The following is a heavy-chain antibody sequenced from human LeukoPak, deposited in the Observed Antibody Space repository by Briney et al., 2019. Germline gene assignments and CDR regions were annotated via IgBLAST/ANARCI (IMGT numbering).Heavy chain of an antibody. CDR1: GFTFSSYN. J-gene: IGHJ3*02. Sequence: GGSLRLSCAASGFTFSSYNMNWVRQAPGKGLEWVSSISSSRSYIYYADSVKGRFTISRDNSKNTLYLQMNSLRAEDTAVYYCARGGWYCGGDCFDIWGQGTMVTVSS. CDR3: ARGGWYCGGDCFDI. D-gene: IGHD2-21*01. CDR2: ISSSRSYI. V-gene: IGHV3-21*01.